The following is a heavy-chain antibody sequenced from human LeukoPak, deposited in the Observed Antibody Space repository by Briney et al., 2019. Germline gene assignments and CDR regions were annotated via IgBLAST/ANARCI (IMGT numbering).Heavy chain of an antibody. Sequence: SVKVSCKASGGTFSSYAISWVRQAPGQGLEWMGRIIPILGIANYAQKFQGRVTITADKSTSTAYMELSSLRSEDTAVYYCARDSPLYGDYYFDYWGQGTLVTVSS. CDR1: GGTFSSYA. CDR3: ARDSPLYGDYYFDY. J-gene: IGHJ4*02. V-gene: IGHV1-69*04. CDR2: IIPILGIA. D-gene: IGHD4-17*01.